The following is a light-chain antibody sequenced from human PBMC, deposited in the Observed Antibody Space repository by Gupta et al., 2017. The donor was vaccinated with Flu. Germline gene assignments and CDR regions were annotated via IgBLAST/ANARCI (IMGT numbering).Light chain of an antibody. V-gene: IGKV1-5*03. Sequence: PSTLSASVGDRVTSTGRASQSISSWLAWYQQKPGKPPKLLIDMASTLETGVPSRFAGSGSGTEFTLTISSLKPDDFATYYCQEYKRYAWTFGQGTKVEIK. CDR3: QEYKRYAWT. CDR2: MAS. J-gene: IGKJ1*01. CDR1: QSISSW.